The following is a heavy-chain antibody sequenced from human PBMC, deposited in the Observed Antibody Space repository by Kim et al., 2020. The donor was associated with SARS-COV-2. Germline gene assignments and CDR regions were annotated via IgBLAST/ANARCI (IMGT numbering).Heavy chain of an antibody. CDR1: GFTFSSYA. CDR3: AKRSGPGRSPHPADY. Sequence: GGSLRLSCAASGFTFSSYAMSWVRQAPGKGLEWVSAISGSGGSTYYADSVKGRFTISRDNSKNTLYLQMNSLRAEDTAVYYCAKRSGPGRSPHPADYWGQGTLVTVSS. V-gene: IGHV3-23*01. J-gene: IGHJ4*02. D-gene: IGHD3-10*01. CDR2: ISGSGGST.